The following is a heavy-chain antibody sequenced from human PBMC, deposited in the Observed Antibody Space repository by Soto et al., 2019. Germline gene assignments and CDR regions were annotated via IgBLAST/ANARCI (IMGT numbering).Heavy chain of an antibody. J-gene: IGHJ4*02. CDR2: IKSKTDGGTA. CDR1: GFTFTNAW. D-gene: IGHD2-8*02. V-gene: IGHV3-15*01. Sequence: GGSLRLSCAASGFTFTNAWMSWVRQAPGKGLEWVGRIKSKTDGGTADFAAPVKGRFSISRDDSKNTLYLQMNSLKTEDTAIYSCTSSVEVLLSPLDYWGQGTRVTVSS. CDR3: TSSVEVLLSPLDY.